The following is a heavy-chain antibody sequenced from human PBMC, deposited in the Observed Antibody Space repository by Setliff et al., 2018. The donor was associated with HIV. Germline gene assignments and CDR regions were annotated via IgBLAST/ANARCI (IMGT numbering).Heavy chain of an antibody. CDR1: GGSITSADYY. V-gene: IGHV4-61*02. D-gene: IGHD6-13*01. CDR3: ARHSSAAANDAFDI. CDR2: FSVPGTT. Sequence: PSQTLSLTCTVSGGSITSADYYWTWIRQPAGKGLEWIGRFSVPGTTNYGPSFKSRPTIWVDMSKNQFSLKLSSVTAADTAVYYCARHSSAAANDAFDIWGQGTMVTVSS. J-gene: IGHJ3*02.